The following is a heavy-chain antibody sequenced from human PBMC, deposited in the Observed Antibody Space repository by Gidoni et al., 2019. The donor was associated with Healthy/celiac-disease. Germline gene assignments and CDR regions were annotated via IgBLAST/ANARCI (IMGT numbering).Heavy chain of an antibody. Sequence: EVQLLESGGGLVQSGGSLRLSWSASGSHFRSYAMSCVRQAPGKGLEWGAAMSCSGYSTYYADSVNGRFTISRDKSKNTLYLQMISLRAEDTAVYYCAKDVNTAMVVFDYWGQGTLFTVSS. V-gene: IGHV3-23*01. D-gene: IGHD5-18*01. CDR1: GSHFRSYA. CDR2: MSCSGYST. CDR3: AKDVNTAMVVFDY. J-gene: IGHJ4*02.